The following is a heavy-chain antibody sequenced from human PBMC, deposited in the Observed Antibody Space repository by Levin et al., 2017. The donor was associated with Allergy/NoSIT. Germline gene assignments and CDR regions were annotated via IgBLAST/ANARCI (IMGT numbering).Heavy chain of an antibody. Sequence: PSETLSLTCTVSGGSISSSSYYWGWIRQPPGKGLEWIGSIYYSGSTYYNPSLKSRVTISVDTSKNQFSLKLSSVTAADTAVYYCARRCSGGSCYSMYYFDYWGQGTLVTVSS. CDR1: GGSISSSSYY. CDR3: ARRCSGGSCYSMYYFDY. V-gene: IGHV4-39*01. CDR2: IYYSGST. J-gene: IGHJ4*02. D-gene: IGHD2-15*01.